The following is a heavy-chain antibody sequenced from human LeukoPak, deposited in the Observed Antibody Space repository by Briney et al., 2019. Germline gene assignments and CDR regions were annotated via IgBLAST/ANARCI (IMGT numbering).Heavy chain of an antibody. CDR1: GFTISSYA. CDR3: ARRAGAYSHPYDY. V-gene: IGHV3-23*01. J-gene: IGHJ4*02. Sequence: GGSLRLSCTASGFTISSYAMSWVRQAPGKGLERVSTINSGGGSTYYEDSVKGRFTISRDNSKNTLYLQMNSLRAEDTAVYYCARRAGAYSHPYDYWGQGTLVTVSS. D-gene: IGHD4/OR15-4a*01. CDR2: INSGGGST.